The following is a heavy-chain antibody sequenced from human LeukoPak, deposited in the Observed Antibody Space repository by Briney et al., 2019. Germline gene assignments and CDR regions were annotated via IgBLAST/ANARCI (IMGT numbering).Heavy chain of an antibody. CDR2: IISGSGNI. D-gene: IGHD1-26*01. J-gene: IGHJ6*02. V-gene: IGHV3-21*01. CDR3: ARDRWELPHYYYYGLDV. Sequence: GGSLRLSCAASGFTFSSYSMNWVRQAPGKGLEWVSSIISGSGNIYYADSVKGRFTISRDNAKNSLYLQVNSLRADDTAVYYCARDRWELPHYYYYGLDVWGQGTTVTVSS. CDR1: GFTFSSYS.